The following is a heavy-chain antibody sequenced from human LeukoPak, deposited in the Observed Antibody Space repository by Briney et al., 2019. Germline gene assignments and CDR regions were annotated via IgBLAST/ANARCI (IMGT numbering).Heavy chain of an antibody. Sequence: SWVRQAPGKGLEWVSSISSSSSYIYYADSVKGRFTISRDNAKNSLYLQMNSLRAEDTAVYYCARDTYDILTGYYKWAFDIWGQGTMDTVSS. V-gene: IGHV3-21*06. CDR3: ARDTYDILTGYYKWAFDI. J-gene: IGHJ3*02. D-gene: IGHD3-9*01. CDR2: ISSSSSYI.